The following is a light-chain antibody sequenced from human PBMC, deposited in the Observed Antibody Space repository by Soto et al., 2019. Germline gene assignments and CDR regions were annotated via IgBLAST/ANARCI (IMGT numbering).Light chain of an antibody. V-gene: IGKV1-5*03. CDR1: QSIAIW. CDR2: KAS. CDR3: QHYNSYSEA. Sequence: DIRMTQSPSTLSAAVGDRVTITCRASQSIAIWLAWYHQKPGKAPKALIYKASTLKSGVPSRFSGSGSGTEFTLTISSLQPDDFATYYCQHYNSYSEAFGQGTKVDIK. J-gene: IGKJ1*01.